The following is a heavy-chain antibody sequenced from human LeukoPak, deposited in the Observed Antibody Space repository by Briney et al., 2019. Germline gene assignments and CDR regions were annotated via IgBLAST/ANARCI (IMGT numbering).Heavy chain of an antibody. V-gene: IGHV1-2*02. D-gene: IGHD3-22*01. Sequence: ASVKVSCKASGYTFTGYYMHLVRQAPGQGLEWMGWINPNSGGTNYAQKFQGRVTMTRDTSISTAYMELSRLRSDDTAVYYCARNGHYYDSSGYYSDWGQGPLVTVSS. J-gene: IGHJ4*02. CDR1: GYTFTGYY. CDR3: ARNGHYYDSSGYYSD. CDR2: INPNSGGT.